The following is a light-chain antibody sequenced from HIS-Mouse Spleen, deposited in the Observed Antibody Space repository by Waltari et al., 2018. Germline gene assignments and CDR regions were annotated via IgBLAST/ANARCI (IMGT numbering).Light chain of an antibody. Sequence: SSELTQDPAVSVALGQTVRITCQGDSLRSYYASWYQQKPGQAPVLVIYGKNNRPSGNPDRFSGTSSGNTASLTIPGAQAEDEADYYCNSRDSSGNHLVFGGGTKLTVL. J-gene: IGLJ3*02. CDR2: GKN. CDR1: SLRSYY. CDR3: NSRDSSGNHLV. V-gene: IGLV3-19*01.